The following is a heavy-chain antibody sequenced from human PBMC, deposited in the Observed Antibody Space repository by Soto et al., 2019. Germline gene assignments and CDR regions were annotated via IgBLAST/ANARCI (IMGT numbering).Heavy chain of an antibody. CDR3: ATLQNGYVSGWSDYYYGWDV. CDR2: IIPIFGTA. J-gene: IGHJ6*02. CDR1: GGTFSSYA. V-gene: IGHV1-69*13. Sequence: ASVKVSCKASGGTFSSYAISWVRQAPGQGLEWMGGIIPIFGTANYAQKSQGRVTITADESTSTAYMELSSLRSEDTAVYYCATLQNGYVSGWSDYYYGWDVWGQGTTVTVSS. D-gene: IGHD5-18*01.